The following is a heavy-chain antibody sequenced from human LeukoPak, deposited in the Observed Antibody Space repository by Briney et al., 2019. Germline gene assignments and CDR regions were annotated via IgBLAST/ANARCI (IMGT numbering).Heavy chain of an antibody. CDR3: ARRTATIGHAFDI. J-gene: IGHJ3*02. CDR2: MYTSGST. CDR1: GGSISSGSYY. V-gene: IGHV4-61*02. Sequence: SQTLSLTCTVSGGSISSGSYYWSWIRQPAGQGLEYIGRMYTSGSTNYNPSLKSRVTISVDTSKNQFSLKLSSVTAADTAVYYCARRTATIGHAFDIWGQGTMVTVSS. D-gene: IGHD5-24*01.